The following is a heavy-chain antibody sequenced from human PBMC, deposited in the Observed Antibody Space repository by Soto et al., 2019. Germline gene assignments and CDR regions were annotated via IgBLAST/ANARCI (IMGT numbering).Heavy chain of an antibody. D-gene: IGHD2-2*01. Sequence: QVQLVEFGGGVVQPGRSLRLSCAASRFTFSNYAMHWVRQAPGKGLQWVALISFDGSTKYYADSVKGRFTICRDNTKNTRYLQMNSLRAADTAVSYCERSPGYCSTTRCYGRDLAMDVWGQGTTVTVSS. J-gene: IGHJ6*02. V-gene: IGHV3-30-3*01. CDR2: ISFDGSTK. CDR3: ERSPGYCSTTRCYGRDLAMDV. CDR1: RFTFSNYA.